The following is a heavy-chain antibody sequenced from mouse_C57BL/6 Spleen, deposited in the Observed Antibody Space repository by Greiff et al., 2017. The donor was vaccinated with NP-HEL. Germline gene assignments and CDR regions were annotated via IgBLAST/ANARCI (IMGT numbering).Heavy chain of an antibody. CDR3: ARGRYYGYAYAMDY. J-gene: IGHJ4*01. CDR2: ISYDGSN. Sequence: VQLQQSGPGLVKPSQSLSLTCSVTGYSITSGYYWNWIRQFPGNKLEWMGYISYDGSNNYNPSLKNRISITRDTSKNQFFLKLNSVTTEDTATYYCARGRYYGYAYAMDYWGQGTSVTVS. D-gene: IGHD2-2*01. V-gene: IGHV3-6*01. CDR1: GYSITSGYY.